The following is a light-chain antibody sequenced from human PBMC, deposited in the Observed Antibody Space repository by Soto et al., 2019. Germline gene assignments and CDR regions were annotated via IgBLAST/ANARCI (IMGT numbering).Light chain of an antibody. J-gene: IGKJ4*01. Sequence: DIVMTQSPLSLPVTPGEPASISCRSSQSLLHSNGYNYLAWYQQKPGQAPGLLIHGASRRATGIPDRFSGSGSGTDFTLTISSLQAEDVAVYYCQQYYSIPPAFGGGTKVDIK. V-gene: IGKV2-28*01. CDR3: QQYYSIPPA. CDR1: QSLLHSNGYNY. CDR2: GAS.